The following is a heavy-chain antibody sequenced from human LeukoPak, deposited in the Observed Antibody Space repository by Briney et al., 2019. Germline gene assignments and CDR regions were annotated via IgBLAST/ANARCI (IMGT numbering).Heavy chain of an antibody. CDR3: ARGRRYNGNWYYFDY. Sequence: PGGSLRLSCAASEFPFSNYWMNWVRQAPGKGLEWVANIKEDGSESNYVDSVKGRFTISRDNAESSLYLQMNNLRSEDTAIYYCARGRRYNGNWYYFDYWGQGTLVTVSS. CDR1: EFPFSNYW. V-gene: IGHV3-7*01. CDR2: IKEDGSES. D-gene: IGHD1-14*01. J-gene: IGHJ4*02.